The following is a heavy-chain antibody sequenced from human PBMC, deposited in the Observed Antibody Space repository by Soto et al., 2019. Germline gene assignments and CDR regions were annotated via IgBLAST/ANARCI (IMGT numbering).Heavy chain of an antibody. Sequence: GGSLRLSCAASGFTFSGSAMHWVRQASGKGLEWVGRIRSKANSYATAYAASVKGRFTISRDDSKNTAYLQMNSLRAEDTAVYYCAKDYRKGATRPYFDYWGQGTLVTVSS. D-gene: IGHD1-26*01. CDR3: AKDYRKGATRPYFDY. V-gene: IGHV3-73*01. CDR2: IRSKANSYAT. CDR1: GFTFSGSA. J-gene: IGHJ4*02.